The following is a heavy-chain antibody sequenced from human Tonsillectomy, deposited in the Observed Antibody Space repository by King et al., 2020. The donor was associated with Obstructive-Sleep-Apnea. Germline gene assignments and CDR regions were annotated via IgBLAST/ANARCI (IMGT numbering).Heavy chain of an antibody. J-gene: IGHJ6*02. V-gene: IGHV3-30*02. CDR2: IRSDGSNK. Sequence: VQLVESGGGVVQPGGSLRLSCEASGFTFSNYGMHWVRQAPGKGLEWVAFIRSDGSNKYYVDSVKGRFTISRDNYKNTLYLQMNNLRAEDTAVYYCARHPVPDGSATLLIPYGIDVWGQGTTVTVSS. D-gene: IGHD3-10*01. CDR1: GFTFSNYG. CDR3: ARHPVPDGSATLLIPYGIDV.